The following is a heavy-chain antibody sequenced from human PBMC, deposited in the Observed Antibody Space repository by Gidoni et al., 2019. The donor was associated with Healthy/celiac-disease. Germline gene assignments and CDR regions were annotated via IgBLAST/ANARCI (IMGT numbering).Heavy chain of an antibody. V-gene: IGHV3-66*02. Sequence: EVQLVESGGGLVQPGGSLRLSCAASGFTVSSNYMSWVRQAPGKGLEWVSVIYSGGSTYYADSVKGRFTISRDNSKNTLYLQMNSLRAEDTAVYYCARVLQSSLDYFDYWGQGTLVTVSS. CDR2: IYSGGST. D-gene: IGHD4-4*01. CDR3: ARVLQSSLDYFDY. J-gene: IGHJ4*02. CDR1: GFTVSSNY.